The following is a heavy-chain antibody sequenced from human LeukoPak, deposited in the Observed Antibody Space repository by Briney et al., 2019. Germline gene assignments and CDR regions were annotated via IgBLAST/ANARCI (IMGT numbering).Heavy chain of an antibody. CDR2: INPSGGST. CDR1: GYTFTSYY. V-gene: IGHV1-46*01. D-gene: IGHD3-22*01. Sequence: ASVKVSCKASGYTFTSYYMHWVRQAPGQGLEWMGIINPSGGSTSYAQKFQGRVTMTRDMSTSTVYMELSSLRSEDTAVYYCAREVSTDSSGYYGHNWFDPWGQGTLVTVSS. J-gene: IGHJ5*02. CDR3: AREVSTDSSGYYGHNWFDP.